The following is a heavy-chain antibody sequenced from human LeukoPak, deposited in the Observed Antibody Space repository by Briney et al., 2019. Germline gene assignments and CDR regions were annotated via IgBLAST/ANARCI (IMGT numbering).Heavy chain of an antibody. Sequence: PSETLSLTCTVSGGSISSYYWSWIRQPPGKGLEWVANIKQDGSEKYYVDSVKGRFTISRDNAKNSLYLQMNSLRAEDTAVYYCARGNHWWELLYYFDYWGQGTLVTVSS. V-gene: IGHV3-7*01. CDR2: IKQDGSEK. D-gene: IGHD1-26*01. J-gene: IGHJ4*02. CDR1: GGSISSYY. CDR3: ARGNHWWELLYYFDY.